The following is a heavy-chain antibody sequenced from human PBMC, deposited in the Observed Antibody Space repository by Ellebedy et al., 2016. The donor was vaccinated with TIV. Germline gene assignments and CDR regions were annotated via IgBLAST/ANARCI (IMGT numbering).Heavy chain of an antibody. J-gene: IGHJ4*02. D-gene: IGHD4-23*01. V-gene: IGHV3-21*01. CDR1: GFTFSTYS. Sequence: GESLKISXVASGFTFSTYSIIWVRQAPGKGLEWVSSISGNSRFKYYADSVKGRFTISRDNAKNSLYLQMNSLRGEDTAVYYCARQRGPYGGNAYGIMWDWGQGALVTVSS. CDR3: ARQRGPYGGNAYGIMWD. CDR2: ISGNSRFK.